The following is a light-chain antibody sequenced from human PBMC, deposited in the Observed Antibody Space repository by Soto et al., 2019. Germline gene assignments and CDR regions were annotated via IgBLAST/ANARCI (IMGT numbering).Light chain of an antibody. Sequence: EIVLTQSPCTLSLSPGERATLSCRASQSVSSKLAWYQQKPGQAPRLLIYGASTRATGIPDGFSGSGSGTDFTLTISRLEPEDFAVYYCQQYGSIPRTFGQGTKVDI. CDR1: QSVSSK. CDR2: GAS. CDR3: QQYGSIPRT. V-gene: IGKV3-20*01. J-gene: IGKJ1*01.